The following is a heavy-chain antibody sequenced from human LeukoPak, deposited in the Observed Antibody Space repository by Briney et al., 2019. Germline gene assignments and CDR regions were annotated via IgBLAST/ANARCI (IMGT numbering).Heavy chain of an antibody. CDR3: ASGSPAGDY. Sequence: DSVKGRFTISRDNAKNSPYLEMTSLRAEDTAVYYCASGSPAGDYWGQGTLVTVSS. V-gene: IGHV3-7*01. J-gene: IGHJ4*02. D-gene: IGHD1-26*01.